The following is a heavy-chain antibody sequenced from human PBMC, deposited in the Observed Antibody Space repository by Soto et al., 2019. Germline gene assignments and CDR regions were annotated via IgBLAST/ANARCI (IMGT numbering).Heavy chain of an antibody. CDR2: INPNSGGT. J-gene: IGHJ6*02. CDR1: GYTFTGYS. CDR3: ARAGDFYYYYGMDV. Sequence: QVQLVQSGAAVKKPGASVKVSCKASGYTFTGYSMHWVRQAPGQGLEWMGWINPNSGGTNYAQKFQGWVTMTRDTSISTAYMELSRLRSDDTDVYYCARAGDFYYYYGMDVWGQGTTVTVS. D-gene: IGHD3-3*01. V-gene: IGHV1-2*04.